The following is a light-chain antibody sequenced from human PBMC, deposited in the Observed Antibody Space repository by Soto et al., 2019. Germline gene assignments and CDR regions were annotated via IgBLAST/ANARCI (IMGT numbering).Light chain of an antibody. CDR1: QSVSSSY. CDR2: GAS. CDR3: QQYGSSPPYT. J-gene: IGKJ2*01. Sequence: EMVLTQSPGTLSLSPGDRATLSCRASQSVSSSYLAWYQQKPGQAPRLLIYGASSRATGIPDRFSGSGSGTDCTLTISRLEPEDFAVYYCQQYGSSPPYTFGQGTKLAIK. V-gene: IGKV3-20*01.